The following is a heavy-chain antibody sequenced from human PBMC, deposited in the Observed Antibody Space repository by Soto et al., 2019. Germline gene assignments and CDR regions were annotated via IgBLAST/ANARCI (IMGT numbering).Heavy chain of an antibody. V-gene: IGHV1-69*06. J-gene: IGHJ4*02. CDR1: GGTFSSYA. Sequence: QVQLVQSGAEVKKPGSSVKVSCKASGGTFSSYAISWVRQAPGQGLEWMGGIIPIVGTANYAQKFQGSVTITADKYTSTAYMEMSSLRSEDTAVYYCARQENRGYIAVDGGAYWGQGTLVTVSS. CDR2: IIPIVGTA. CDR3: ARQENRGYIAVDGGAY. D-gene: IGHD6-19*01.